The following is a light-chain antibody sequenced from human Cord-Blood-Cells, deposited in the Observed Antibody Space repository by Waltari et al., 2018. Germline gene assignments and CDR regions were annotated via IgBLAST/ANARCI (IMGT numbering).Light chain of an antibody. CDR2: EGS. J-gene: IGLJ1*01. CDR1: SSDVGRYHL. Sequence: QSALTQPASVSGSPGQSITISCTGTSSDVGRYHLVSWYQQPPGKPPKLMIYEGSKRPSGVCNRVAGSKSGHTASLNIAGHQAEDEADYYCCSYAGSSTYDVFGTGTKVTVL. CDR3: CSYAGSSTYDV. V-gene: IGLV2-23*01.